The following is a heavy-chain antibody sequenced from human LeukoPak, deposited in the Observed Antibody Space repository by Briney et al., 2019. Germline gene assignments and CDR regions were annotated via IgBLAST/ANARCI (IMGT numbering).Heavy chain of an antibody. CDR1: GGSISCSSYY. Sequence: PSETLSLTCTVSGGSISCSSYYWGWIRQPPGKGLQWIGSIYDSGSTYYNPSLKSRVTMSVDTSKNQFSLKLSSVTAADTAVYYCASGSSGSVGLDYFDYWGQGTLVTVSS. V-gene: IGHV4-39*07. J-gene: IGHJ4*02. CDR3: ASGSSGSVGLDYFDY. CDR2: IYDSGST. D-gene: IGHD3-22*01.